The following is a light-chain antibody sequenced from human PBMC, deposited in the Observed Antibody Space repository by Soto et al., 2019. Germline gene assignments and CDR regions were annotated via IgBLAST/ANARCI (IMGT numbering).Light chain of an antibody. CDR2: GAS. CDR1: QNINNY. J-gene: IGKJ5*01. V-gene: IGKV1-39*01. Sequence: DIQMTQSPASLSASVGDRVTITCQASQNINNYLNWYQQRPGKAPKLLIYGASSLQSGVPSRFSGSGSGTDFTLTISSLQPEDFATYYCQQSYSTLITFGQGTRLEIK. CDR3: QQSYSTLIT.